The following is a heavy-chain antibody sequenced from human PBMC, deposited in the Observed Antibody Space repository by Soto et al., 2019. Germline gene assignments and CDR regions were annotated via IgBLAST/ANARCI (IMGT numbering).Heavy chain of an antibody. CDR2: LIPIFGTT. Sequence: QVQLVQSGAEVKKPGSSVKVSCKASGGTFSNYAISWVRQAPGQGLEWMGGLIPIFGTTNYAQRFQGRVTITADESTSTGYMELSSLRSEETAVYYCARVSSSWYTDYFDYWRQGTLVTVSS. CDR1: GGTFSNYA. J-gene: IGHJ4*02. V-gene: IGHV1-69*12. CDR3: ARVSSSWYTDYFDY. D-gene: IGHD6-13*01.